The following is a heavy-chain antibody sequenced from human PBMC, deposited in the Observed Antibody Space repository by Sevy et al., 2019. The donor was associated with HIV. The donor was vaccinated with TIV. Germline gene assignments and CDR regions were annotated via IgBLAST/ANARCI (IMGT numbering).Heavy chain of an antibody. CDR3: AKGARGTLPAYYYYGMDV. CDR1: GYSFTSYW. CDR2: IYPGDSDT. J-gene: IGHJ6*02. Sequence: GGSLKISCKCSGYSFTSYWIVWVRQMPGRGLEWMGIIYPGDSDTIYSPSFKGQVTISVDKSSSTAYLQWSRLKASDTAIYYCAKGARGTLPAYYYYGMDVWGQGTTVTVSS. V-gene: IGHV5-51*01.